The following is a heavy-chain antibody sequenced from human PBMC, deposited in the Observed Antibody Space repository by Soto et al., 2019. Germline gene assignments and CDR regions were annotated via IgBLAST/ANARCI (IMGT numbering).Heavy chain of an antibody. V-gene: IGHV1-69*12. CDR2: IIPIFGTA. CDR3: AGHHPTHYYDGMDV. Sequence: QVQLVQSGAEVKKPGSSVKVSCKASGGTFSSYAISGVRQATRQGLEWMGGIIPIFGTANYAQKFQGRVTITADESTSTAYMELSSLRSEDTAVYYCAGHHPTHYYDGMDVWGQGTTVTVSS. CDR1: GGTFSSYA. J-gene: IGHJ6*02.